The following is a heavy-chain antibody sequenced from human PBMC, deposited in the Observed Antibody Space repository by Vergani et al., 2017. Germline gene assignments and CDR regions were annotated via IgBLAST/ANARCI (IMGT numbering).Heavy chain of an antibody. D-gene: IGHD3-16*02. J-gene: IGHJ4*02. CDR3: ATLGDY. Sequence: VQLVESGGGLVQPGGSLRLSCAASGFTFSSYAMHWVRQAPGKGLEWVAVISYDGSNKYYADSVKGRFTISRDNSKNTLYLQMNSLRAEDTAVYYCATLGDYWGQGTLVTVSS. CDR1: GFTFSSYA. CDR2: ISYDGSNK. V-gene: IGHV3-30-3*01.